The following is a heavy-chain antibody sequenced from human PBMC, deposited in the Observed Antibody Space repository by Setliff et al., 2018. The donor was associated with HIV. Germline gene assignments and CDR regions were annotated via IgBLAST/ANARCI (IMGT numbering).Heavy chain of an antibody. D-gene: IGHD1-1*01. J-gene: IGHJ5*02. CDR2: INPKSGGT. CDR1: GYTFSDYY. CDR3: ARESSGGWRNANWFDP. V-gene: IGHV1-2*04. Sequence: ASVKVSCKASGYTFSDYYIHWVRQAPGQGLEWMGWINPKSGGTNYEQNFQAWVTMTRDTSISTAYMELSRLRSDDTALYYCARESSGGWRNANWFDPWGQGTLVTVSS.